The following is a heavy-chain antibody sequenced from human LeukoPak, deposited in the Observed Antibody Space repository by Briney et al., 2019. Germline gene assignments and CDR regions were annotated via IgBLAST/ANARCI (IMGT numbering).Heavy chain of an antibody. CDR3: ATHSGSSRYYFDY. J-gene: IGHJ4*02. CDR1: GGTFSSYA. Sequence: SVKVSCKASGGTFSSYAISWVRQAPGQGLEWMGGIIPIFGTANYAQKFQGRVTITADESTSTAYIELRSLRSDDTAMYYCATHSGSSRYYFDYWGQGTLVTVSS. D-gene: IGHD1-26*01. V-gene: IGHV1-69*13. CDR2: IIPIFGTA.